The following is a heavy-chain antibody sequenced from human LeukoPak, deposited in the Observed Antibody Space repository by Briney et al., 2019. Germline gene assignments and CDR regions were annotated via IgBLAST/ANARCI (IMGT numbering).Heavy chain of an antibody. D-gene: IGHD6-13*01. V-gene: IGHV4-59*01. CDR1: GGSISSYY. CDR3: ARGGSSSWYGWRQFDY. Sequence: SETLSLTCTVSGGSISSYYWSWIRQPPGKGLEWIGYIYYSGSTNYNPSLKSRVTISVDTSKNQFSLKLSSVTAADTAVNYCARGGSSSWYGWRQFDYWGQGTLVTVSS. CDR2: IYYSGST. J-gene: IGHJ4*02.